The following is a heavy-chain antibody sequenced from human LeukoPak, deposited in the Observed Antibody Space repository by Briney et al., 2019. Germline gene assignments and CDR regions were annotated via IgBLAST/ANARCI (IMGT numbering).Heavy chain of an antibody. V-gene: IGHV4-59*01. Sequence: SETLSLTCTVSGGSISGYYWNWIRQPPGKGLEWIGYIHYSGSTNYNPSLKSRVTISVDTSKNQFSLKLSSVTAADTAVYYCANMDYGSGSYYFDYWGQGTLVTVSS. CDR2: IHYSGST. CDR3: ANMDYGSGSYYFDY. D-gene: IGHD3-10*01. CDR1: GGSISGYY. J-gene: IGHJ4*02.